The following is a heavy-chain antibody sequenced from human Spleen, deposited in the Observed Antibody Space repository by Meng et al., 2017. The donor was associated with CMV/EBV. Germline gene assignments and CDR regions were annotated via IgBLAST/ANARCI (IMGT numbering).Heavy chain of an antibody. D-gene: IGHD3-22*01. J-gene: IGHJ4*02. CDR2: IYSGGST. CDR1: GFTVSSNY. CDR3: ARATYYDVLADY. V-gene: IGHV3-53*01. Sequence: GESLKISCAASGFTVSSNYMSWVRQAPGKGLEWVSVIYSGGSTYYADSVKGRFTISRDNSKNTLYLQMNSLRAEDTAVYYCARATYYDVLADYWGQGTLVTVSS.